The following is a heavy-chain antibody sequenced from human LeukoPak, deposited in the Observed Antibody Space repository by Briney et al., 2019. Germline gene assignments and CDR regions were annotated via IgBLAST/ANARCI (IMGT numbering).Heavy chain of an antibody. V-gene: IGHV3-23*01. CDR1: GVTFSNYG. D-gene: IGHD6-6*01. J-gene: IGHJ4*02. CDR2: ISDSGSDT. CDR3: AKRVPYSSSSVYFDY. Sequence: GGSLRLSCAASGVTFSNYGMNWVRQAPGKGLEWVSAISDSGSDTYYADSVKGRFTISRDNSKNTLYLQMNSLRAEDTAVYYCAKRVPYSSSSVYFDYWGQGTLFIVSS.